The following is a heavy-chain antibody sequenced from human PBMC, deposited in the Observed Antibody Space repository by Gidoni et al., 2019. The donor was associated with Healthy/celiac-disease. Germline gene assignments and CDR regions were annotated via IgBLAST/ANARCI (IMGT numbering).Heavy chain of an antibody. Sequence: QVQLVQSGAEVKKPGASVKVSCKASGYTFTSYGISWVRQAPGQGLERMGWISAYNGNTNYAQKLQGRVTMTTDTSTSTAYMELRSLRSDDTAVYYCASLYYYDSSGYYYGAFDIWGQGTMVTVSS. CDR1: GYTFTSYG. J-gene: IGHJ3*02. CDR2: ISAYNGNT. CDR3: ASLYYYDSSGYYYGAFDI. V-gene: IGHV1-18*01. D-gene: IGHD3-22*01.